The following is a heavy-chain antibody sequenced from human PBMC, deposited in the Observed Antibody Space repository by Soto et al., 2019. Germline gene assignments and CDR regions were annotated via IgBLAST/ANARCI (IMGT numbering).Heavy chain of an antibody. CDR2: IYYSGTT. D-gene: IGHD4-17*01. Sequence: SETLSLTCTVSGGSVSSGGYFWSWIRQPPGKGLEWIGYIYYSGTTDHNHFLKSRVTISIDTSKNQFSLKLSSMTAADTAIYYCARGGDDYGDPNWFDPWGQGTLVTVSS. J-gene: IGHJ5*02. V-gene: IGHV4-61*08. CDR1: GGSVSSGGYF. CDR3: ARGGDDYGDPNWFDP.